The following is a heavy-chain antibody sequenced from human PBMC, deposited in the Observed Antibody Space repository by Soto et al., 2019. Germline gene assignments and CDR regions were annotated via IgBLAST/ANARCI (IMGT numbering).Heavy chain of an antibody. D-gene: IGHD3-16*01. CDR2: INHSGNT. CDR3: GGGGGESAA. CDR1: GASLSDNY. V-gene: IGHV4-34*06. J-gene: IGHJ4*02. Sequence: QVHLQQWGAGLLKPSETLSLTCAVYGASLSDNYCNWLRQPPGKGLEWIGEINHSGNTNYNPSLRGGLPISIDPSKTQWSLTLGPGSPAETVVYNGGGGGGESAAGGKGPPVT.